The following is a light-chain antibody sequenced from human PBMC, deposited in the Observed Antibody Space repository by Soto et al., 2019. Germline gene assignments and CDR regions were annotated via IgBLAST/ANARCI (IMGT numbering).Light chain of an antibody. CDR3: QQYGSSPCT. CDR2: GAS. V-gene: IGKV3-20*01. CDR1: QRVSSSY. Sequence: EIVLTQSPGTLSLSPGERVTLSCRASQRVSSSYLAWYRQKPGQAPRLLIYGASTRATGIPDRVSGSGSGTDFTLTISRLEPQDFAVYYCQQYGSSPCTFGPGTKLEIK. J-gene: IGKJ2*02.